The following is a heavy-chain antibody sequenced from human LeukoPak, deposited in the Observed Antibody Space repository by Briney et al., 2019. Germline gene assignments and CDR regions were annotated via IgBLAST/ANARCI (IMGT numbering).Heavy chain of an antibody. V-gene: IGHV3-7*01. D-gene: IGHD1-26*01. J-gene: IGHJ4*02. CDR3: ARSRTAYYNVYADF. CDR1: GFTFSSYW. Sequence: GGSLRLSCVASGFTFSSYWMSWFRQAPGKGLEWVANIKEDGSEKYYADYVKGRFTISRDNAKNSLSLQMSSLRDEDTAIFYCARSRTAYYNVYADFWGQGTLVTVSS. CDR2: IKEDGSEK.